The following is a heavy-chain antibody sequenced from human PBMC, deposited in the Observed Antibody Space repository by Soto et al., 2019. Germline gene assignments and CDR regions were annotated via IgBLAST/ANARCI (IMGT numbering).Heavy chain of an antibody. V-gene: IGHV3-30*18. CDR2: ISYDGSNK. J-gene: IGHJ5*02. Sequence: QVQLVESGGGVVQPGRSLRLSCAASGFTFSSYGMHWVRQAPGKGLEWVAVISYDGSNKYYADSVKGRFTISRDNSKNTLYLQMNSLRAEDTAVYYCAKDLYNWPHGGWFDPWGQGTLVTVSS. CDR3: AKDLYNWPHGGWFDP. CDR1: GFTFSSYG. D-gene: IGHD1-20*01.